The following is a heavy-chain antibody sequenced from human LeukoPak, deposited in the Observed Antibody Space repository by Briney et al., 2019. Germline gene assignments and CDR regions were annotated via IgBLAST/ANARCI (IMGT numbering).Heavy chain of an antibody. V-gene: IGHV3-11*01. D-gene: IGHD2-15*01. CDR3: ARARRALDSSPGFDP. CDR2: ISSSGSTI. J-gene: IGHJ5*02. CDR1: GFTLSGYY. Sequence: GGSLRLSCAASGFTLSGYYMSWIRQAPGKGLEWVAYISSSGSTINYVDSVKGRFTISRDNAKNSQYLQMNSLRAEDTAVYYCARARRALDSSPGFDPWGQGTLVTVSS.